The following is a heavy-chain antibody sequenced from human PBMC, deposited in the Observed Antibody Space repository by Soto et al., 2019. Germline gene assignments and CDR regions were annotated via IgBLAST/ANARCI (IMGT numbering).Heavy chain of an antibody. V-gene: IGHV3-30-3*01. CDR3: VRDKSQYSSGWHNTHFDY. CDR2: LSYDGSDK. J-gene: IGHJ4*02. CDR1: GFTFSSYA. D-gene: IGHD6-19*01. Sequence: QVQLVESGGGVVHLGRSLRLSCAASGFTFSSYAMHWVRQAPGKGLEWVAVLSYDGSDKYYADSVKGRFTISRDNSKNTLYLQMNSLRAEDTAVYYCVRDKSQYSSGWHNTHFDYWGKGALVTVSS.